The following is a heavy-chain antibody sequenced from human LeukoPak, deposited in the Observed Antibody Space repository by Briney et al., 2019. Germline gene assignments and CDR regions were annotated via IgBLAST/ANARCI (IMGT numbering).Heavy chain of an antibody. V-gene: IGHV3-23*01. J-gene: IGHJ4*02. CDR1: GFTFSNAW. D-gene: IGHD4-17*01. CDR2: ISGSGGST. Sequence: PGGSLRLSCAASGFTFSNAWMSWVRQAPGKGLEWVSAISGSGGSTYYADSVKGRFTISRDNSKNTLYLQMNSLRAEDTAVYYCAKDHYGDYVGSRDYWGQGTLVTVSS. CDR3: AKDHYGDYVGSRDY.